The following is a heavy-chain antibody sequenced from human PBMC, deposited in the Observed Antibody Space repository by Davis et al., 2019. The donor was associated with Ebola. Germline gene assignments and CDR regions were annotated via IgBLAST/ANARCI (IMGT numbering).Heavy chain of an antibody. D-gene: IGHD2-15*01. V-gene: IGHV3-73*01. CDR3: TVVVVAATDYYGMDV. CDR2: IRSKANSYAT. J-gene: IGHJ6*02. Sequence: GESLKLSCAASGFTFSGSAMHWVRQASGKGLEWVGRIRSKANSYATTYAASVKGRFTISSDDSKNTAYLQMNSLKTEDTAVYYCTVVVVAATDYYGMDVWGQGTTVTVSS. CDR1: GFTFSGSA.